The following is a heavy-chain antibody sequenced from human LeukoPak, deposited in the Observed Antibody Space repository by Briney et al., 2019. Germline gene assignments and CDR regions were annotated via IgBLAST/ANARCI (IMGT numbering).Heavy chain of an antibody. CDR2: ISAYNGNT. CDR1: GYTFTSYG. J-gene: IGHJ4*02. D-gene: IGHD5-12*01. Sequence: ASVKVSCKASGYTFTSYGISWVRQAPGQGLEWMGWISAYNGNTNYAQKLQGRVTMTTDTSTSTAYMELRSLRSDDTAVYYCARVYSGYDSAYFDYWGQGTLVTVSS. V-gene: IGHV1-18*01. CDR3: ARVYSGYDSAYFDY.